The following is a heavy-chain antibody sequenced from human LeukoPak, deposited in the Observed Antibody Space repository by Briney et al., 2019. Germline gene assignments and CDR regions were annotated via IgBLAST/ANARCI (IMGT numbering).Heavy chain of an antibody. J-gene: IGHJ4*02. Sequence: SETLSLTCTVSGYSISSGYYWDWIRQPPGKGLEWIGGTYHSGSTYYNPSLKSRVTISGDTSKNQLSLKLSSVTAADTAVYYCATSTGYSSARFDYWGQGTLVTVSS. CDR2: TYHSGST. V-gene: IGHV4-38-2*02. D-gene: IGHD6-19*01. CDR1: GYSISSGYY. CDR3: ATSTGYSSARFDY.